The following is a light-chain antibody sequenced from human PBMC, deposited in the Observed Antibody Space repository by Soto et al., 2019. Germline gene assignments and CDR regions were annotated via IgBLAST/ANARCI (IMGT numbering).Light chain of an antibody. CDR1: QGISSY. J-gene: IGKJ5*01. CDR3: QQLNSYPIT. Sequence: IQLTQSPSSLSASVGDRVTITCPASQGISSYLAWYQQKLGKAPKLLSYAASTLQSGFPSRFRGSGSGTDFTLTISSLQPEDFETYYCQQLNSYPITFGQGTRLEIK. V-gene: IGKV1-9*01. CDR2: AAS.